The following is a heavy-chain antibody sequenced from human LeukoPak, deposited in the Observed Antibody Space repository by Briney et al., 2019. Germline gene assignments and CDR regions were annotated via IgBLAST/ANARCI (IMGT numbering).Heavy chain of an antibody. Sequence: SVKVSCKASGGTFSSYAISWVRQAPGQGLEWMGGIIPIFGTANYAQKFQGRVTITADKSTSTAYMELSSLRSEDTAVYYCATERGYFNPRVALGLYYFDYWGQGTLVTVSS. V-gene: IGHV1-69*06. CDR1: GGTFSSYA. CDR2: IIPIFGTA. J-gene: IGHJ4*02. D-gene: IGHD2-2*03. CDR3: ATERGYFNPRVALGLYYFDY.